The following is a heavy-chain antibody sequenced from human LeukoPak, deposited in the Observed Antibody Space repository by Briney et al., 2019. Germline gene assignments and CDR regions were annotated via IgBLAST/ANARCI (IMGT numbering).Heavy chain of an antibody. CDR3: ARERRGVRVNYFDY. Sequence: PSETLSLTCTVSGVSISSYYWSWIRQPPGKGLERIGYIYYSGSTNYNPSLKSRVTISVDTSKNQFSLKLSSVTAADTAVYYCARERRGVRVNYFDYWGQGTLVTVSS. CDR2: IYYSGST. J-gene: IGHJ4*02. D-gene: IGHD3-10*01. CDR1: GVSISSYY. V-gene: IGHV4-59*12.